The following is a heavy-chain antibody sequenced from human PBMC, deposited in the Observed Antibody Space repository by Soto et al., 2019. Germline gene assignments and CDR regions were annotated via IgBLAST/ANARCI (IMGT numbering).Heavy chain of an antibody. D-gene: IGHD2-2*03. CDR2: IYWDDDK. Sequence: SGPTLVNPTQTLTLTCTFSGFSLSTSGVGVGWIRQPPGKALEWLALIYWDDDKRYSPSLKSRLTITKDTSKNQVVLTMTNMDLVDTATYYCAHRRRQAGLVNEWILNWFDPWGQGTLVTV. CDR1: GFSLSTSGVG. J-gene: IGHJ5*02. V-gene: IGHV2-5*02. CDR3: AHRRRQAGLVNEWILNWFDP.